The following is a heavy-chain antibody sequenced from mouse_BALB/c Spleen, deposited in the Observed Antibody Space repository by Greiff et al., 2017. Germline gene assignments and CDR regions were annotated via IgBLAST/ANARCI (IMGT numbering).Heavy chain of an antibody. CDR1: GYAFSSYW. V-gene: IGHV1-80*01. CDR3: ARWYYGSSCDY. J-gene: IGHJ2*01. CDR2: IYPGDGDT. Sequence: VQLQQSGAELVRPGSSVKISCKASGYAFSSYWMNWVKQRPGQGLEWIGQIYPGDGDTNYNGKFKGKATLTADKSSSTAYMQLSSLTSEDSAVYFCARWYYGSSCDYWGQGTTLTVSS. D-gene: IGHD1-1*01.